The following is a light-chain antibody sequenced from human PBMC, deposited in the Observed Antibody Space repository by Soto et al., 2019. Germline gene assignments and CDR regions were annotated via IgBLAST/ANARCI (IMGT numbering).Light chain of an antibody. Sequence: EIVLTQSPATLSLSPGERATLSCRASQSVSSYLAWYQQKPGQAPRLLIYDASNRATGIPARFSGSGSGTDFTLTISSLEPEDFSVYYCQQRSNWLPEFTFGTGTSWIS. CDR2: DAS. CDR1: QSVSSY. V-gene: IGKV3-11*01. CDR3: QQRSNWLPEFT. J-gene: IGKJ3*01.